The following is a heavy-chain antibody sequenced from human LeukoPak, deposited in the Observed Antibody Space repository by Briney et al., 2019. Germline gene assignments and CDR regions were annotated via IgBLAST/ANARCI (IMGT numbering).Heavy chain of an antibody. Sequence: GGSLRLSCIASGFSFSGHWMHWARQLPGKGLVWVSRISPTGSTTSYANSVKGRFTVSRDNAKNTLYLQVNNLRAEDTAVYYCARGPNSNWSGLDFWGQGTLLTVSS. CDR2: ISPTGSTT. D-gene: IGHD6-6*01. V-gene: IGHV3-74*01. CDR1: GFSFSGHW. J-gene: IGHJ4*02. CDR3: ARGPNSNWSGLDF.